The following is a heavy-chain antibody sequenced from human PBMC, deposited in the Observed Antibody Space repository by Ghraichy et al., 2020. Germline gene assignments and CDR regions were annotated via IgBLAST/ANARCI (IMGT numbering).Heavy chain of an antibody. V-gene: IGHV4-39*07. Sequence: GSLSLTCSVSGGSISTNNYYWAWLRQPPGKGLEWIGSLYYSGSTYHNSSLKSRVTLSGDTSKNQFSLRLTSVSAADPAVYYCATGISTRLGLGNWFGPWGQGTLVTVSS. CDR2: LYYSGST. J-gene: IGHJ5*02. CDR1: GGSISTNNYY. CDR3: ATGISTRLGLGNWFGP. D-gene: IGHD3-16*01.